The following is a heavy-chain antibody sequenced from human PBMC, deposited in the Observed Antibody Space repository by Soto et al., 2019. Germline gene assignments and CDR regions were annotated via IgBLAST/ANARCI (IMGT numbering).Heavy chain of an antibody. CDR2: IYATGTT. J-gene: IGHJ5*02. CDR1: GASISSYY. D-gene: IGHD1-1*01. Sequence: QVQLQESSPGLVKPSETLSLTCTVSGASISSYYWSWIRKSAGKGLEWIGRIYATGTTDYNPSLKSRVMMSVDTSKKQFSLKLRSVTAADTAVYYCVRDGTKTLRDWFDPWGQGISVTVSS. CDR3: VRDGTKTLRDWFDP. V-gene: IGHV4-4*07.